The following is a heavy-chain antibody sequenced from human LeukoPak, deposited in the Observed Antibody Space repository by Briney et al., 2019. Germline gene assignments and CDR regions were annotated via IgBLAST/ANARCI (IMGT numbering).Heavy chain of an antibody. J-gene: IGHJ1*01. CDR3: ARPYYYDSSGYYGGYFQH. CDR1: GFTFRSYG. D-gene: IGHD3-22*01. V-gene: IGHV3-33*01. CDR2: IWYDGSNK. Sequence: PGGSLRLSCAASGFTFRSYGMHWVRQAPGKGLEWVSIIWYDGSNKYYADSVRGRFTISRDNSKNTLYLQMNSLRVEDTAVYYCARPYYYDSSGYYGGYFQHWGQGTLVTVSS.